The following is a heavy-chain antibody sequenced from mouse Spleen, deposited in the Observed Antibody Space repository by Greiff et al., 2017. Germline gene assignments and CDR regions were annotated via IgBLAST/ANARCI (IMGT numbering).Heavy chain of an antibody. CDR2: ISNGGGST. Sequence: EVQRVESGGGLVQPGGSLKLSCAASGFTFSDYYMYWVRQTPEKRLEWVAYISNGGGSTYYPDTVKGRFTISRDNAKNTLYLQMSRLKSEDTAMYYCAKTGTGYWYFDVWGTGTTVTVSS. CDR1: GFTFSDYY. CDR3: AKTGTGYWYFDV. V-gene: IGHV5-12*01. J-gene: IGHJ1*03. D-gene: IGHD4-1*01.